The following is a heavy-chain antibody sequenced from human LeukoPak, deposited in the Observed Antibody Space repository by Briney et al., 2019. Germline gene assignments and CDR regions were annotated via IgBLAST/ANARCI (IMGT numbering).Heavy chain of an antibody. V-gene: IGHV3-23*01. D-gene: IGHD6-13*01. CDR2: ISGSGGST. CDR1: GFTFSSYA. J-gene: IGHJ6*03. CDR3: AKFIAAANLYTAGSYMDV. Sequence: PGGSLRLSCAASGFTFSSYAMSWVRQAPGKGLEWVSAISGSGGSTYYADSVKGRFTISRDNSKNTLYLQMNSLRAEDTAVYYCAKFIAAANLYTAGSYMDVWGKGTTVTVSS.